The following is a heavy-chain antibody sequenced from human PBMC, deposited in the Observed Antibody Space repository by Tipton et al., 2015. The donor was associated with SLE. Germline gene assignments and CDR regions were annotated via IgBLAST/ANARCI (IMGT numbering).Heavy chain of an antibody. CDR1: GGSISSHY. CDR2: IYSSGGT. Sequence: TLSLTCNVSGGSISSHYWSWIRQPPGKGLEWIGSIYSSGGTYYNPSLKSRVTISVDTSKNQFFLKLTSVTAADTAVYYCARHEDYYGSKRYFDLWGRGTLVTVSS. CDR3: ARHEDYYGSKRYFDL. D-gene: IGHD3-10*01. V-gene: IGHV4-59*04. J-gene: IGHJ2*01.